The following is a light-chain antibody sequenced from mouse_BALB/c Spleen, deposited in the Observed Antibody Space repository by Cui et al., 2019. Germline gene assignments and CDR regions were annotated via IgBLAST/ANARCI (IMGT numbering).Light chain of an antibody. CDR3: QQLWSTPYT. J-gene: IGKJ2*01. CDR2: NAK. Sequence: DIKRNQSPAHLSASVGETVTITCPASWNITNYLAWYQQKQGKSPQLLVYNAKTLADGVPSRFSGSGSGTPYSLKINSLQPEDFGSYYCQQLWSTPYTFGGGTKLEIK. CDR1: WNITNY. V-gene: IGKV12-41*01.